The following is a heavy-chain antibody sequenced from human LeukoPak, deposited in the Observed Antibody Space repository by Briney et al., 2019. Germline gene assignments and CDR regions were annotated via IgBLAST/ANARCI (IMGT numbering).Heavy chain of an antibody. D-gene: IGHD3-10*01. CDR3: ARDGAPMVPDAFDI. J-gene: IGHJ3*02. CDR1: GFTFSSYG. CDR2: IWYDGSNK. V-gene: IGHV3-33*01. Sequence: PGGSLRLPCAASGFTFSSYGMHWVRQAPGKGLEWVAVIWYDGSNKYYADSVKGRFTISRDNSKNTLYLQMNSLRAEDTAVYYCARDGAPMVPDAFDIWGQGTMVTVSS.